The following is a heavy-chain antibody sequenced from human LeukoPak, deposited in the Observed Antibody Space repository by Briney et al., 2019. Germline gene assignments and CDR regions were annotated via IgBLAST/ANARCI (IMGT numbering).Heavy chain of an antibody. CDR3: VRPPRVAAPYYFDD. J-gene: IGHJ4*02. CDR1: GYTFTNYW. Sequence: GESLKISRKGSGYTFTNYWIGWVRQMPGKGLEWMGIIYPDDSDTRYSPSFQGQVTISADKSITTAYLQWSSLKASDTAMYYCVRPPRVAAPYYFDDWGQGTLVTVSS. CDR2: IYPDDSDT. D-gene: IGHD6-19*01. V-gene: IGHV5-51*01.